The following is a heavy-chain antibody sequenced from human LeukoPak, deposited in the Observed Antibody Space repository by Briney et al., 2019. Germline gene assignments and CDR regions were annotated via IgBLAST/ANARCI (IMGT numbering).Heavy chain of an antibody. CDR2: ISYDGSNK. V-gene: IGHV3-30-3*01. CDR1: GFTFSSYA. J-gene: IGHJ4*02. CDR3: ARGLGVPAAIFSDFGY. D-gene: IGHD2-2*01. Sequence: GGSLRLSCAASGFTFSSYAIHWVRQAPGKGLEWVAVISYDGSNKYYADPVKGRFTISRDNSKNTLYLQMNSLRAEDTAVYYCARGLGVPAAIFSDFGYWGQGTLATVSS.